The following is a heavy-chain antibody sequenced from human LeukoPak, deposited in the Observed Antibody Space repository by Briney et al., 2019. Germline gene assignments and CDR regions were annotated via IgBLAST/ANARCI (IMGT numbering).Heavy chain of an antibody. CDR3: AKDPDIVVVVAGYFDY. Sequence: PGGSLRLSCAASGFTFSSYAMSWVRQAPGKGLEWVSAISGSGGSTYYADSVKGRFTISRDNSKNTLYLQMNSLRAEDTAVYYCAKDPDIVVVVAGYFDYWGQGTLVTVSS. CDR2: ISGSGGST. J-gene: IGHJ4*02. CDR1: GFTFSSYA. D-gene: IGHD2-15*01. V-gene: IGHV3-23*01.